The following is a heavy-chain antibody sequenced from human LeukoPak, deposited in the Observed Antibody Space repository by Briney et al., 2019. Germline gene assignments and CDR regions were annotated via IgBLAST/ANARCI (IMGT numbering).Heavy chain of an antibody. V-gene: IGHV4-34*01. J-gene: IGHJ4*02. CDR3: ARGTTSIAAAGGSDY. D-gene: IGHD6-13*01. Sequence: PSETLSLTCAVYGGSFSGYYWSWIRQPPGKGLEWIGEINHSGSTNYNPSLKSRVTISVDTSKNQFSLKLSSVTAADTAVYYCARGTTSIAAAGGSDYWGQETLVTVSS. CDR2: INHSGST. CDR1: GGSFSGYY.